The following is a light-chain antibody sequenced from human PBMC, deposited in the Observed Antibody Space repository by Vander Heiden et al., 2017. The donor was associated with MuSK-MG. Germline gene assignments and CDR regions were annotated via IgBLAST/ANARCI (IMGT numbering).Light chain of an antibody. CDR3: GAWDNNLNAMV. CDR2: DNN. V-gene: IGLV1-51*01. J-gene: IGLJ2*01. CDR1: RANIGRNL. Sequence: QSVLTQPPSVSAVAGQRVAIPCFGSRANIGRNLVSWYQQFPGTAPKLVIYDNNDRSSGIPDRFSGSKSGTSATLDITGLQTGDEADYFCGAWDNNLNAMVFGGGTRLTVL.